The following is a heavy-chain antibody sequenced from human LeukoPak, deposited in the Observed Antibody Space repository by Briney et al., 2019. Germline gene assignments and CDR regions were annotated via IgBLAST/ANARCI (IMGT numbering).Heavy chain of an antibody. CDR3: ARDPSLWFGEPPPGSEPYYYYGMDV. D-gene: IGHD3-10*01. Sequence: GGSLRLSCVASGFTFSSYWMSWVRQAPGKGLEWVANIKQDGSEKYYVDSVKGRFTISRDNAKNSLYLQMNSLRAEDTAVYYCARDPSLWFGEPPPGSEPYYYYGMDVWGQGTTVTVSS. CDR2: IKQDGSEK. V-gene: IGHV3-7*01. CDR1: GFTFSSYW. J-gene: IGHJ6*02.